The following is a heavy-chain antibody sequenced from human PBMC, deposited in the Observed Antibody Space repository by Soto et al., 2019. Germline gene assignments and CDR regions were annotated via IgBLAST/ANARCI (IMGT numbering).Heavy chain of an antibody. J-gene: IGHJ5*02. CDR3: ARGRGITGTTWFDP. Sequence: SETLSPTCAVYGGSFSGYYWSWIRQPPGKGLEWIGEINHSGSTNYNPSLKSRVTISVDTSKNQFSLKLSSVTAADTAVYYCARGRGITGTTWFDPWGQGTLVTV. D-gene: IGHD1-7*01. V-gene: IGHV4-34*01. CDR1: GGSFSGYY. CDR2: INHSGST.